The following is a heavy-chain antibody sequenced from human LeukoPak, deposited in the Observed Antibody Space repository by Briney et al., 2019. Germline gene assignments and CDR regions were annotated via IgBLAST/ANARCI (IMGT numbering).Heavy chain of an antibody. CDR1: GFTFDNYA. J-gene: IGHJ3*02. Sequence: PGRPLRLSCAASGFTFDNYAMHWVRQAPGKGLEWVSGISWNSGSIGYADSVKGRFTISRDNAKNSLYLQMNSLRAEDTALYYCAKDHYYGSGSYHAFDIWGQGTMVTVSS. D-gene: IGHD3-10*01. CDR3: AKDHYYGSGSYHAFDI. V-gene: IGHV3-9*01. CDR2: ISWNSGSI.